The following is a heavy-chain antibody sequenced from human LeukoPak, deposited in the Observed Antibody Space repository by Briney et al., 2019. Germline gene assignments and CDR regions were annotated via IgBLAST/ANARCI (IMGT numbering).Heavy chain of an antibody. CDR2: ISYDGSNK. CDR3: ARGREGATEFDY. V-gene: IGHV3-30-3*01. J-gene: IGHJ4*02. D-gene: IGHD1-26*01. CDR1: GFTFSSYA. Sequence: PGRSLRLSCAASGFTFSSYAMHWVRQAPGKGLEWVAVISYDGSNKYYADSVKGRFTISRDNSKNTLYLQMNSLRAEDTAVYYCARGREGATEFDYWGQGTLVTVSS.